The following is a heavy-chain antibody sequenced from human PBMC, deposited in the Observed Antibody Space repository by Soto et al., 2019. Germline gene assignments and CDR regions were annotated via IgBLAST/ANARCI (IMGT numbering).Heavy chain of an antibody. J-gene: IGHJ6*02. CDR2: IKQDGSEK. Sequence: GGSLRLSCAASGFTFSSYWMSWVRQAPGKGLKWVANIKQDGSEKYYVDSVKGRFTISRDNAKNSLYLQMNSLRAEDTAVYYCARDDNLDYYGMDVWGQGTTVTVSS. CDR3: ARDDNLDYYGMDV. V-gene: IGHV3-7*01. CDR1: GFTFSSYW. D-gene: IGHD1-20*01.